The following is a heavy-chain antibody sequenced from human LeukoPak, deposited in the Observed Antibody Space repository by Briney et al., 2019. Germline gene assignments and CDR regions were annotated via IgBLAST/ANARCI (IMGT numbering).Heavy chain of an antibody. CDR2: ISAYNGNT. CDR1: GYTFTSYG. D-gene: IGHD3-10*01. Sequence: ASVKVSCKGSGYTFTSYGISWVRQAPGQGLEWMGWISAYNGNTNYAQKLQGRVTMTTDTSTSTAYMELRSLRSDDTAVYYCARGALWYGELLYYYGMDVWGQGTTVTVSS. CDR3: ARGALWYGELLYYYGMDV. V-gene: IGHV1-18*01. J-gene: IGHJ6*02.